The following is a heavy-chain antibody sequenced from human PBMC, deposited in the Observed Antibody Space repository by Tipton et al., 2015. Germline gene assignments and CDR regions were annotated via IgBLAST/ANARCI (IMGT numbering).Heavy chain of an antibody. V-gene: IGHV4-4*02. J-gene: IGHJ4*02. CDR3: ARRSMVGQEGLDS. Sequence: TLSLTCAVSDDSISSINWWSWVRQPPGKGLEWIGEIYHSGDTNKNPSLASRVTMSVDNSNNQFSLRLTSVTAADTALYYCARRSMVGQEGLDSWGQGTLVTVSS. D-gene: IGHD4/OR15-4a*01. CDR2: IYHSGDT. CDR1: DDSISSINW.